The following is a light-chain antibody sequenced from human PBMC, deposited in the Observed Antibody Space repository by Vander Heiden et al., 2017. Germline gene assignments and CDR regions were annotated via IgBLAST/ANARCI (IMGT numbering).Light chain of an antibody. CDR1: NIGSKS. CDR3: QVWDSSSDHPV. Sequence: SYVMTQPPSVSAAPGRHARITCGGNNIGSKSVHWYQQKPGQARVLVVYDDSDRPSGIPERLSVSNSGTTATLTSSRVEAGYEADYYCQVWDSSSDHPVFCGGTKLTVL. CDR2: DDS. J-gene: IGLJ2*01. V-gene: IGLV3-21*03.